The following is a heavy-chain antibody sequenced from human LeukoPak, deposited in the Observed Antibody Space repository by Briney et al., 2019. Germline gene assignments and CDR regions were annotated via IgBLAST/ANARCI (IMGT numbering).Heavy chain of an antibody. J-gene: IGHJ4*02. Sequence: SQTLSLTCTASGGSISSGSYYWSWIRQPAGKGLEWIGRIYTSGSTNYNPSLKSRVTISVDTSKNQFSLKLSSVTAADTAVYYCARGPPLFDYWGQGTLVTVSS. CDR3: ARGPPLFDY. CDR2: IYTSGST. CDR1: GGSISSGSYY. V-gene: IGHV4-61*02.